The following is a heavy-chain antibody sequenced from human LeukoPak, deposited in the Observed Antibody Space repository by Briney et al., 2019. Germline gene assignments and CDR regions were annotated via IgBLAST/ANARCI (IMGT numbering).Heavy chain of an antibody. D-gene: IGHD6-13*01. CDR2: IYYSGST. Sequence: KTSETLSLTCTVSGGSISGSSYYWGRIRQPPGKGLEWIGSIYYSGSTYYNPSLKSRVTISVDTSKNQFSLKLSSVTAADTAVYYCARAVSSSWRPLDYWGQGTLVTVSS. J-gene: IGHJ4*02. V-gene: IGHV4-39*02. CDR3: ARAVSSSWRPLDY. CDR1: GGSISGSSYY.